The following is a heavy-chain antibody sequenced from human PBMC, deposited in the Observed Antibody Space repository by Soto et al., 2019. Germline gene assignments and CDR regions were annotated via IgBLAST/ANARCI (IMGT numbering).Heavy chain of an antibody. CDR1: GGSISSVGYY. Sequence: QVQLQESGPGLVKPSQTLSLTCTVSGGSISSVGYYWNWIRQHPGKDLEWVGYISYSGITHHNPSLKSRLCISVDPSKDQFSLKLSSVTAADTAVYYCARDVGDLGTRFDPWGQGTLVTVSS. V-gene: IGHV4-31*03. J-gene: IGHJ5*02. CDR3: ARDVGDLGTRFDP. D-gene: IGHD1-26*01. CDR2: ISYSGIT.